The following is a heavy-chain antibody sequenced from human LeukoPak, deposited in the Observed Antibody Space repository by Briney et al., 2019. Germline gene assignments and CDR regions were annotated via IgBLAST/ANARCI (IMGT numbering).Heavy chain of an antibody. V-gene: IGHV3-69-1*01. J-gene: IGHJ4*02. D-gene: IGHD3-22*01. Sequence: GGSLRLSCAASGFTFSDYYMSWIRQAPGKGLEWVSSISSSSYIYYADSVKGRFTISRDNAKNSLYLQMNSLRAEDTAVYYCARGRGITMIGDYWGQGTLVTVSS. CDR1: GFTFSDYY. CDR2: ISSSSYI. CDR3: ARGRGITMIGDY.